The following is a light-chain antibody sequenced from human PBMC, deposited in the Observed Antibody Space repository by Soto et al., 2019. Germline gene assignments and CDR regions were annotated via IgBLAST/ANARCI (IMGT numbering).Light chain of an antibody. V-gene: IGLV1-40*01. CDR1: SSNIGAGYD. CDR3: QSYDSSSWV. J-gene: IGLJ3*02. CDR2: GNS. Sequence: QSVLTQPPSVSGAPGQRVTISCTGSSSNIGAGYDVHWYQQLPGTAPKLLIYGNSNRPSGVPDRFSGSKSGTSASLAITGLQAEDEADYYCQSYDSSSWVFGGVTKLTLL.